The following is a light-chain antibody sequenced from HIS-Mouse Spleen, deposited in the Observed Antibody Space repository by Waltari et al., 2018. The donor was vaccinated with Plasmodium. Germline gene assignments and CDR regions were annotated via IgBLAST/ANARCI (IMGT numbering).Light chain of an antibody. Sequence: DIQMPQSPSSLSASVGDRVTITCQASQEISNYLNWYQQKPGKAPKLLIYDASNLETVVPSRFSGSGSGTDFTFTISSLQPEDIATYYCQQYDNLPYTFGQGTKLEIK. CDR2: DAS. V-gene: IGKV1-33*01. CDR3: QQYDNLPYT. CDR1: QEISNY. J-gene: IGKJ2*01.